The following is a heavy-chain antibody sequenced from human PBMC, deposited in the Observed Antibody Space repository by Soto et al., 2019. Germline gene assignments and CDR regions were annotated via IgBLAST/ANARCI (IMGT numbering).Heavy chain of an antibody. D-gene: IGHD6-13*01. CDR1: GGAISSSKW. J-gene: IGHJ4*02. V-gene: IGHV4-4*02. Sequence: QVQLQESGPGLVKPSGTLSVTCAVSGGAISSSKWWSWVRQRPGKGLEWIGEIYQSGSTNYNPSLESRVRLSVDKSRNQFSLKLTSVSAADTAVYYCARASATIVAAAIFDYWGQGTLVTVSS. CDR3: ARASATIVAAAIFDY. CDR2: IYQSGST.